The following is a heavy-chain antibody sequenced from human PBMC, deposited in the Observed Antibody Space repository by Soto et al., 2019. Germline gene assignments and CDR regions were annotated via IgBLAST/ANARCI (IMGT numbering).Heavy chain of an antibody. D-gene: IGHD6-6*01. Sequence: QVQLVESGGGVVQPGRSLRLSCAASGFTFSSYAMQWVRQAPGKGLEWVAVISYDGSNKYYADSVKGRFTISRDNSKNTLYLQMNSLRAEDTAVYYCAREELSSSSADYWGQGTLVTVSS. CDR3: AREELSSSSADY. CDR1: GFTFSSYA. V-gene: IGHV3-30-3*01. J-gene: IGHJ4*02. CDR2: ISYDGSNK.